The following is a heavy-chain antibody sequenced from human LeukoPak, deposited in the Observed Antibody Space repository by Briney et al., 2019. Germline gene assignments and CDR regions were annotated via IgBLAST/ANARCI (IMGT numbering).Heavy chain of an antibody. CDR1: GFTFSSYA. Sequence: GGSLRLSCAASGFTFSSYAMHWVRQAPGKGLEWVAVISYDGSNKYYADSVKGRFTISRDNSKNTLYLQMNSLRAEDTAVYYCARGQYVLRYFDWSRSCWGQGTLVTVSS. D-gene: IGHD3-9*01. CDR3: ARGQYVLRYFDWSRSC. V-gene: IGHV3-30-3*01. J-gene: IGHJ4*02. CDR2: ISYDGSNK.